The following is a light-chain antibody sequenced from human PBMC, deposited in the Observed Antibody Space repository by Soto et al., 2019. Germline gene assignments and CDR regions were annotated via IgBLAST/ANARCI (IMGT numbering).Light chain of an antibody. CDR2: AVS. CDR3: SSHNPIGTLQI. CDR1: SSDIGTYDY. Sequence: QSALTQPASVSGSPGQSITISCTGTSSDIGTYDYVSWYQLHPGKAPKLMIYAVSTRTSGVSNRFSGSKSGNTASLTISGLQAEDEADYYCSSHNPIGTLQIFGPGTKLTVL. J-gene: IGLJ1*01. V-gene: IGLV2-14*01.